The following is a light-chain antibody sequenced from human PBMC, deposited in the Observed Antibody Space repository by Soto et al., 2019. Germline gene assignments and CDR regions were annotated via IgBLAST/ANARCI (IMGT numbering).Light chain of an antibody. V-gene: IGKV1-13*02. CDR3: QQYNSYPLT. Sequence: IQMTQSPSSLSASVGDRVTITCRTSQPISDYLNWYQQKPGKAPKLLIYDASSLESGVPSRFSGSGSGTEFTLTISSLQPDDFATYYCQQYNSYPLTFGGGTKVDIK. CDR1: QPISDY. J-gene: IGKJ4*01. CDR2: DAS.